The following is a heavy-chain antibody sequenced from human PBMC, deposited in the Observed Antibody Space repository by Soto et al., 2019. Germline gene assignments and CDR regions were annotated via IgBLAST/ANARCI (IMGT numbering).Heavy chain of an antibody. Sequence: SETLSLTCTVSGGSISSYYWSWIRQPPGKGLEWIGYIYYSGSTNYNPFLKSRVTISVDTSKNQFSLKLSSVTAADTAVYYCARDATLLRFLVWGQGTLVTVSS. CDR2: IYYSGST. CDR3: ARDATLLRFLV. CDR1: GGSISSYY. V-gene: IGHV4-59*01. J-gene: IGHJ4*02. D-gene: IGHD3-3*01.